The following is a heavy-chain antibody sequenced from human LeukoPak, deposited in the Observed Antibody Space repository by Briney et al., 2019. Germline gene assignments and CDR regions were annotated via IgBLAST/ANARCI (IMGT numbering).Heavy chain of an antibody. D-gene: IGHD6-13*01. Sequence: GASVKVSCKASGYTFTSYAMNWVRQAPGQGLEWMGWISTNTGNPMYAQGFTGRFVFSLDISVNTAYLQISSLKAEDSAVYYCARQNTIAAPGTRFDPWGQGTLVTVSS. CDR1: GYTFTSYA. V-gene: IGHV7-4-1*02. J-gene: IGHJ5*02. CDR3: ARQNTIAAPGTRFDP. CDR2: ISTNTGNP.